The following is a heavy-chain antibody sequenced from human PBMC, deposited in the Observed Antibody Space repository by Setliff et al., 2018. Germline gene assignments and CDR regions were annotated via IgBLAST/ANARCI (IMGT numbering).Heavy chain of an antibody. J-gene: IGHJ4*02. CDR2: IKKDGSEK. V-gene: IGHV3-7*03. CDR1: GFSFSNYW. D-gene: IGHD3-22*01. CDR3: ARDDSGGFHYIT. Sequence: GGSLRLSCAASGFSFSNYWMSWVRQAPGKGLEWVANIKKDGSEKYHLDSVKGRFTISRDNAKNSLFLQMNSLRAEDTAVYYCARDDSGGFHYITWGQGTLVTVSS.